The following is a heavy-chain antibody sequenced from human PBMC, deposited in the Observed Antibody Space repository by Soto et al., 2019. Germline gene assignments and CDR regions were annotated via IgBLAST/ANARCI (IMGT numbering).Heavy chain of an antibody. J-gene: IGHJ5*02. CDR2: ISYDGSNK. Sequence: SLRLSCAASGFTFSSYAMHWVRQAPGKGLEWVAVISYDGSNKYYADSVKGRFTISRDNSKNTLYLQMNSLRAEDTAVYYCARDHGNWNYKYNWFDPWGQGTLVTVSS. CDR3: ARDHGNWNYKYNWFDP. D-gene: IGHD1-7*01. CDR1: GFTFSSYA. V-gene: IGHV3-30*04.